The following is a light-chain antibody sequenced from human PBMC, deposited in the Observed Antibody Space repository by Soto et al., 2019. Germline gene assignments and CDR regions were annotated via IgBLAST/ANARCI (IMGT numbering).Light chain of an antibody. CDR3: QQSYSTPLT. CDR1: QSISSY. CDR2: AAS. J-gene: IGKJ4*01. Sequence: DLQMTQSPSSLSASVGDRVTITCRASQSISSYLNWYQQKPGKAPKLLIYAASSLQSGVPSRFSGSGSGTDFTLTISSLQPEDFATYYCQQSYSTPLTFCGGTKAEIK. V-gene: IGKV1-39*01.